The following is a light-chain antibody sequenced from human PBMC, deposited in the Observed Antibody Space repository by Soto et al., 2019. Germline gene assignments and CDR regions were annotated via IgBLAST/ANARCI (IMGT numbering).Light chain of an antibody. V-gene: IGKV1-39*01. CDR3: QQSYSSPPT. CDR2: AAS. Sequence: DIQMTQSPSSLSASVGDRVTITCRSMQVISNYLACYQQKPGKVAKLLIFAASSLQSGVPSRFSGSRSGPDFTLTISSLQPEDFATYYCQQSYSSPPTFGQGTKV. J-gene: IGKJ1*01. CDR1: QVISNY.